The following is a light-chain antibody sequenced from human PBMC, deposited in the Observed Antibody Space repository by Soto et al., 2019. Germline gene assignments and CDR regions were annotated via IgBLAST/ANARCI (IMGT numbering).Light chain of an antibody. J-gene: IGKJ1*01. CDR1: QSVSSN. V-gene: IGKV3-20*01. CDR3: QQYGSSGT. CDR2: GVY. Sequence: EIVLTQSPATLSLSPGERATLSCRASQSVSSNLAWYQQKPGQAPRLLIYGVYTRAPGIPARFSGSGSGTDFTLTISRLEPEDFAVYYCQQYGSSGTFGQGTKVDI.